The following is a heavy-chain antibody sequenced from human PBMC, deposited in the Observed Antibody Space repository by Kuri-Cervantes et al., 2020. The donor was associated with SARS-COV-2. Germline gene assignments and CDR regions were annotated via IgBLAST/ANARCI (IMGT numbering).Heavy chain of an antibody. CDR2: ISYDGSDK. V-gene: IGHV3-30*18. CDR1: GFTFSSYG. Sequence: GESLKISCAASGFTFSSYGMNWVRQAPGKGLEWVAVISYDGSDKYYGDSVKGRFTVSRDNSKNTLYLQMNSLRPEDTAVYYCAKQRGRGSLDSGAFDIWGQGTRVTVSS. CDR3: AKQRGRGSLDSGAFDI. D-gene: IGHD3-16*01. J-gene: IGHJ3*02.